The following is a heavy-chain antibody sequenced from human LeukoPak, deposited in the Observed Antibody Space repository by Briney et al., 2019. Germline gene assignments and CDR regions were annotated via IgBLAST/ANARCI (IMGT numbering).Heavy chain of an antibody. CDR1: GGSFSGYY. D-gene: IGHD1-26*01. J-gene: IGHJ4*02. CDR2: INHSGST. Sequence: PSETLSLTCAVYGGSFSGYYWSWIRQPPGKGLEWIGEINHSGSTNYNPSLKSRVTISVDTSKNQFSLKLNSVTAADTAVYYCARHREQSHELDYWGQGTLVTVSS. V-gene: IGHV4-34*01. CDR3: ARHREQSHELDY.